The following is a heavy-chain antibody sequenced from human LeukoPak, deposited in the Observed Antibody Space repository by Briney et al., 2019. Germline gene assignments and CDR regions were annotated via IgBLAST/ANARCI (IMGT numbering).Heavy chain of an antibody. CDR2: INHSGST. J-gene: IGHJ4*02. CDR3: ARAQHDYGDYVDY. CDR1: GGSFSGYY. Sequence: SETLSLTCAVYGGSFSGYYWSWIRQPPGKGLEWIGEINHSGSTNYNPSLRSRGTISVDTSKNQFSLKLSSVTAADTAVYYCARAQHDYGDYVDYWGQGTLVTVSS. D-gene: IGHD4-17*01. V-gene: IGHV4-34*01.